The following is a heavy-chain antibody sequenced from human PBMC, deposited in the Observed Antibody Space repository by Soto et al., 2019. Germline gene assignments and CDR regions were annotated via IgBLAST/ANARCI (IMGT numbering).Heavy chain of an antibody. V-gene: IGHV1-18*01. D-gene: IGHD1-26*01. J-gene: IGHJ4*02. CDR3: ARERKWEPLPY. Sequence: QVQLVQSGAEVREPGASVKVSCKTSGYTFSRYGITWVRQAPGQGLEWMGWINGNTGHTIYAMNWEXGLTISTDTSTSTAYMELRSLKSDDTAVYYCARERKWEPLPYWGQGTLVTVSS. CDR1: GYTFSRYG. CDR2: INGNTGHT.